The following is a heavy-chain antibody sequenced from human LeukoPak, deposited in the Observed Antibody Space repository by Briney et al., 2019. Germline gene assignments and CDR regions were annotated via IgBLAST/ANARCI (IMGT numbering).Heavy chain of an antibody. J-gene: IGHJ4*02. Sequence: SETLSLTCTVSGGSISSYYWSWIRQPAGKGLEWIGRIYTSGSTNYNPSLKSRVTMSVDTSKNQISLKLSSVTAADTAVYYCARDSGGIAAAGPYFDYWGQGTLVTVSS. D-gene: IGHD6-13*01. CDR3: ARDSGGIAAAGPYFDY. CDR1: GGSISSYY. CDR2: IYTSGST. V-gene: IGHV4-4*07.